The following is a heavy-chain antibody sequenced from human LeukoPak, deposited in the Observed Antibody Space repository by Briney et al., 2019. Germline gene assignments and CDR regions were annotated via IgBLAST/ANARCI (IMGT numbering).Heavy chain of an antibody. D-gene: IGHD2-15*01. Sequence: PGGSLRLSCAASGLTSSSYAMSWVRQAPGKGLEWVSAISGSGGSTYYADSVKGRFTISRDNSKNTLYLQMNSLRAEDTAVYYCAKDGRYCSGGSPCWVYYYGMDVWGQGTTVTVSS. CDR3: AKDGRYCSGGSPCWVYYYGMDV. CDR2: ISGSGGST. V-gene: IGHV3-23*01. J-gene: IGHJ6*02. CDR1: GLTSSSYA.